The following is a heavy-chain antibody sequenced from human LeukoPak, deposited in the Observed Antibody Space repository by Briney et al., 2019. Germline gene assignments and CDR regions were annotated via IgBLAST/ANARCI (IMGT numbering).Heavy chain of an antibody. Sequence: GGSLRLSCAASGFTFSSYAMHWVRQAPGKGLEWVAVISYDGSNKYYADSVKGRFTISRDNSKNTLYLQMNSLRAEDTAVYYCARERVSGEQQLVLYYWGQGTLVTVSS. V-gene: IGHV3-30-3*01. CDR3: ARERVSGEQQLVLYY. J-gene: IGHJ4*02. CDR1: GFTFSSYA. D-gene: IGHD6-13*01. CDR2: ISYDGSNK.